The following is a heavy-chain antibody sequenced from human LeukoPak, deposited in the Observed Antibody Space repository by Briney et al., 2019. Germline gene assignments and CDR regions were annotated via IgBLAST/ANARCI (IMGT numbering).Heavy chain of an antibody. CDR2: MHPTGDST. V-gene: IGHV1-46*01. CDR3: ARHDFDLPMIYSFFVH. J-gene: IGHJ5*02. CDR1: GGIFGSYA. D-gene: IGHD3-3*01. Sequence: ASVKVSCKASGGIFGSYAINWVRQAPGQGLEWMGIMHPTGDSTNYAQNFQGRVTLTRDTSTGTFYMELSSLTSEDTAVYYCARHDFDLPMIYSFFVHWGQGTLVTVSS.